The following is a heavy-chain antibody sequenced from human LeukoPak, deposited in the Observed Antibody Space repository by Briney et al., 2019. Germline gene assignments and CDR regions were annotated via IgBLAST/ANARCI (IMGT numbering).Heavy chain of an antibody. CDR2: MNPNSGNT. D-gene: IGHD3-22*01. Sequence: ASVKVSCKASGYTFTSYDFNWVRQATGQGLEWMGWMNPNSGNTGYAQKFQGRVTMTRNTSISTAYMELSSLRSEDTAVYYCARDRESGYYARTVYYMDVWGKGTTVTVSS. J-gene: IGHJ6*03. CDR3: ARDRESGYYARTVYYMDV. CDR1: GYTFTSYD. V-gene: IGHV1-8*01.